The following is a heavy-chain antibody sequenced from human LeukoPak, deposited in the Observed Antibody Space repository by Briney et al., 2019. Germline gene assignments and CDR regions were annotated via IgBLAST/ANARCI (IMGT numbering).Heavy chain of an antibody. CDR1: GYTFTTYY. Sequence: ASVKVSCKASGYTFTTYYMHWVRQAPGQGLEWMGIVDASGGNTLYAQKFQGRVTMTGDMSTSTVYMELNSLRAEDTAVYYCARAPYCSGGTCLPTDYWGQGTLVTVSS. D-gene: IGHD2-15*01. V-gene: IGHV1-46*01. J-gene: IGHJ4*02. CDR2: VDASGGNT. CDR3: ARAPYCSGGTCLPTDY.